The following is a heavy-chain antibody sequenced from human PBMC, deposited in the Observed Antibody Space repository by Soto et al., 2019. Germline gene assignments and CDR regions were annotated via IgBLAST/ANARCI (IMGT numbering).Heavy chain of an antibody. J-gene: IGHJ4*02. CDR3: ARDLTTMIVVVTPAYFDY. CDR2: IKQDGSEK. V-gene: IGHV3-7*01. CDR1: GFTFSSYC. Sequence: EVQLVESGGGLVQPGGSLRLSCAASGFTFSSYCMSWVRQAPGKGLEWVANIKQDGSEKYYVDSVKGRFTISRDNAKNSMYLQMNRLRAADTAVYYCARDLTTMIVVVTPAYFDYWGQGPLVTVSS. D-gene: IGHD3-22*01.